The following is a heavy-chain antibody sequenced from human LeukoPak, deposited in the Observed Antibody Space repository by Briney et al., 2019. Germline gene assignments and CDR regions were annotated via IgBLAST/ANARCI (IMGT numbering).Heavy chain of an antibody. Sequence: GGSLRLSCAASGFTFSSYEMNWVRQAPGKGLEWVSSISSSSSYIYYADSVKGRFTISRDNAKNSLYLQMNSLRAEDTAVYYCAELGITMIGGVWGKGTKVTISS. V-gene: IGHV3-21*01. CDR3: AELGITMIGGV. J-gene: IGHJ6*04. CDR1: GFTFSSYE. D-gene: IGHD3-10*02. CDR2: ISSSSSYI.